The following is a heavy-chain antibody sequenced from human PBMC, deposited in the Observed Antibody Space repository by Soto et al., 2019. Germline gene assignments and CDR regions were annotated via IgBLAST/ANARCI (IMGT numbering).Heavy chain of an antibody. Sequence: SETLSLTCTVSGGSISSSSYYWGWIRQPPGKGLEWIGSIYYSGSTYYNPSLKSRVTISVDTSKNQLSLKLSSVTAADTAVYYCARHASGYSSSWLYNWFDPWGQGTLVTVSS. J-gene: IGHJ5*02. V-gene: IGHV4-39*01. CDR2: IYYSGST. CDR1: GGSISSSSYY. D-gene: IGHD6-13*01. CDR3: ARHASGYSSSWLYNWFDP.